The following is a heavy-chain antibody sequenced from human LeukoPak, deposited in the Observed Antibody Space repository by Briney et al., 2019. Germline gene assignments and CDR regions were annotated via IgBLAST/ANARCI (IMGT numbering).Heavy chain of an antibody. D-gene: IGHD3-22*01. J-gene: IGHJ4*02. CDR1: GYTFTGYY. Sequence: ASVKVSCKASGYTFTGYYMHWVRQAPGQGLEWMGWINPNSGGTNYAQKFQGRVTMTRDTSISTAYMELSRLRSDDTAVYYCASSSYYYDGHGYPDYWGQGTLVTVSS. CDR2: INPNSGGT. V-gene: IGHV1-2*02. CDR3: ASSSYYYDGHGYPDY.